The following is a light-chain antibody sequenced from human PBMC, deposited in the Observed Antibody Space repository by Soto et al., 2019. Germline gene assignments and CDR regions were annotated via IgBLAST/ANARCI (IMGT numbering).Light chain of an antibody. CDR1: QSVSSY. CDR3: QQRSNWPLT. V-gene: IGKV3-11*01. CDR2: AAS. J-gene: IGKJ4*01. Sequence: EIVLTQSPATLSLSPGERATLSCRASQSVSSYLAWYQQKPGQAPRLLLYAASNRATGVPARFSGSGSGTDFTLTISSLEPEDFAVYYCQQRSNWPLTFGGGTKVEIK.